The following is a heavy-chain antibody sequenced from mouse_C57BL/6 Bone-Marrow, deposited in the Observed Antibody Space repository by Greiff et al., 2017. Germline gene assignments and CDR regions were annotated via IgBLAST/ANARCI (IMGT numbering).Heavy chain of an antibody. J-gene: IGHJ4*01. CDR3: ARDGYGYYAMDY. D-gene: IGHD2-2*01. CDR1: GYTFTSYW. Sequence: QVQLQQPGAELVRPGTSVKLSCKASGYTFTSYWMHWVKQRPGQGLEWIGVIDPSASYTNYNQKFKGKATLTVDTSSSTAYMQLSSLTSEDSAVYYCARDGYGYYAMDYWGQGTSVTVSS. CDR2: IDPSASYT. V-gene: IGHV1-59*01.